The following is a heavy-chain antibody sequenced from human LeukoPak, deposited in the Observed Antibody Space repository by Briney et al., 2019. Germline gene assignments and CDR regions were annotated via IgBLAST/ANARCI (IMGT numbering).Heavy chain of an antibody. V-gene: IGHV3-21*01. Sequence: GGSLRLSCAASGFTFSSYSMNWVSQAPGKGLEWVSSISSSSSYIYYADSVKGRFTISRDNAKNSLYLQMNSLRAEDTAVYYCARDEYCSSTSCQESFDYWGQGTLVTVSS. CDR1: GFTFSSYS. CDR3: ARDEYCSSTSCQESFDY. D-gene: IGHD2-2*01. J-gene: IGHJ4*02. CDR2: ISSSSSYI.